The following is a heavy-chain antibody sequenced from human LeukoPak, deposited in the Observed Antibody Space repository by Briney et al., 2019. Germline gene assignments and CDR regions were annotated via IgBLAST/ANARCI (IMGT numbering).Heavy chain of an antibody. Sequence: ASLSLTCKGSGYSFTSYRISWVRQMPGKGLEWMGRIDPSDSYTNYSPSFQDHVTISADKSISTAYLQWSSLKASDTAMYYCARRIGYYDFWSGYNDYYGMDVWGQASTVSVSS. J-gene: IGHJ6*02. CDR2: IDPSDSYT. D-gene: IGHD3-3*01. CDR3: ARRIGYYDFWSGYNDYYGMDV. CDR1: GYSFTSYR. V-gene: IGHV5-10-1*01.